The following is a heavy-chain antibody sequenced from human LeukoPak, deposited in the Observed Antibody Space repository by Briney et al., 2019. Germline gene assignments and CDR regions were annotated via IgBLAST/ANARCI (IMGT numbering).Heavy chain of an antibody. Sequence: GASVKVSCKASGYTFTSYGISWVRQAPGQGLEWMGWISAYNGNTNYAQKLQGRVTMTTDTSTSTAYMELSSLRSEDTAVYYCAREAYCGGDCYFDYWGQGTLVTVSS. D-gene: IGHD2-21*02. CDR1: GYTFTSYG. J-gene: IGHJ4*02. CDR3: AREAYCGGDCYFDY. CDR2: ISAYNGNT. V-gene: IGHV1-18*01.